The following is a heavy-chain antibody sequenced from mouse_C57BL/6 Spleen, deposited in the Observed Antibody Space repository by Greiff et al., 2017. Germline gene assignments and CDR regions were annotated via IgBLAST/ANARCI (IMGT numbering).Heavy chain of an antibody. CDR2: IRNKANNHAT. D-gene: IGHD1-1*01. CDR1: GFTFSDAW. CDR3: TSLITTGGYFDV. Sequence: EVQVVESGGGLVQPGGSMKLSCAASGFTFSDAWMDWVRQSPEKGLEWVAEIRNKANNHATYYAESVKGRFTISRDDSKSSVYLQMNSLRAEDTGIYYGTSLITTGGYFDVWGTGTTVTVSS. V-gene: IGHV6-6*01. J-gene: IGHJ1*03.